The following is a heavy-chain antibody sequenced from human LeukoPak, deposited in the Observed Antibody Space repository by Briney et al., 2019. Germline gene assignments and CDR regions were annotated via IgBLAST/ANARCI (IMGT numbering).Heavy chain of an antibody. CDR3: ARDLTKLRFLEWLNAFDI. J-gene: IGHJ3*02. Sequence: GASVKVSCKASGYTFTSYGISWVRQAPGQGLEWMGWISTYNGNTNYAQKLQGRVTMTTDTSTSTAYMELRSLRSDDTAVYDCARDLTKLRFLEWLNAFDIWGQGTMVTVSS. V-gene: IGHV1-18*01. CDR2: ISTYNGNT. CDR1: GYTFTSYG. D-gene: IGHD3-3*01.